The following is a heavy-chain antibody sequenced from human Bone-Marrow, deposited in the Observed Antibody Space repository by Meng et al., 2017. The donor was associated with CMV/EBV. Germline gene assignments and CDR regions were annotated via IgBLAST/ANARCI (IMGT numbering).Heavy chain of an antibody. Sequence: GFIFSGYSMNWVRQAPGKGLEWVSSISSSSSYIYYADSMKGRFTISRDNVKNSLYLQMNSLRVEDTAVYYCAREKAPGRGNYGWFDPWGQGTLVTVSS. D-gene: IGHD1-7*01. CDR1: GFIFSGYS. CDR3: AREKAPGRGNYGWFDP. V-gene: IGHV3-21*01. CDR2: ISSSSSYI. J-gene: IGHJ5*02.